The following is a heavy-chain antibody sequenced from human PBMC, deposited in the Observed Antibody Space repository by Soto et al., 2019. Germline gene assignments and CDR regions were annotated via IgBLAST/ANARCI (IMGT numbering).Heavy chain of an antibody. D-gene: IGHD1-26*01. J-gene: IGHJ4*02. V-gene: IGHV4-39*01. CDR3: ARQRGLGKWYFDY. CDR1: GDSITGENW. Sequence: QLQLQESGPGLVKPSETLSLTCAVSGDSITGENWWTWVRQPPGKGLEWIGSINYGGTTYYNPSLKTRITMAGDTSNNQFFLKLRSVTAADTAVFYCARQRGLGKWYFDYWGQGTLVTVSS. CDR2: INYGGTT.